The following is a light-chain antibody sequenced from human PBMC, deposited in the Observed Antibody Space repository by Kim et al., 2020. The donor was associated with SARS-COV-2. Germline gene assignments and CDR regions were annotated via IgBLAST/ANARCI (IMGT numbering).Light chain of an antibody. CDR2: GAS. Sequence: DIQMTQSPSSLSASVGDRVTITCRASQDIKNYVAWYQQTPGKVPKLLIYGASALQSGVPSRFSGSATGTDFTLTITSLQPEDVATYFCQKYDSAPLTFGGGTKVEI. J-gene: IGKJ4*01. CDR3: QKYDSAPLT. CDR1: QDIKNY. V-gene: IGKV1-27*01.